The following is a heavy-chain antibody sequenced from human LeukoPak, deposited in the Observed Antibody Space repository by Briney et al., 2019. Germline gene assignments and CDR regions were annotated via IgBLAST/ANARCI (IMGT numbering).Heavy chain of an antibody. Sequence: GGSLRLSCAASGFTFSHYWMSWVRQAPGKGLEWVASIDEDGSEKYYVDSVKGRFTISRDNAKNSLYLQMNSLRAEDTAVYYCAGDPGYCSSTSCAPKGDYWGQGTLVTVSS. CDR3: AGDPGYCSSTSCAPKGDY. J-gene: IGHJ4*02. D-gene: IGHD2-2*01. CDR2: IDEDGSEK. CDR1: GFTFSHYW. V-gene: IGHV3-7*01.